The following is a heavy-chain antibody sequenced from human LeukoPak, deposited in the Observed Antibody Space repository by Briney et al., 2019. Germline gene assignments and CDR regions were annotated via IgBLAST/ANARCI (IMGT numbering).Heavy chain of an antibody. V-gene: IGHV3-23*01. J-gene: IGHJ4*02. CDR2: ISGSGGST. CDR1: GFTFSSYG. D-gene: IGHD3-10*01. CDR3: ARDRGSGSIDY. Sequence: GGTLRLSCAASGFTFSSYGMSWVRQAPGKGLEWVSAISGSGGSTYYADSVKGRFTISRDNAKNSLYLQMNSLRAEDTAVYYCARDRGSGSIDYWGQGTLVTVSS.